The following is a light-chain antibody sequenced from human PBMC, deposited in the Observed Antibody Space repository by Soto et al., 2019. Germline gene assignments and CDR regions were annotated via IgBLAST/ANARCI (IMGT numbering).Light chain of an antibody. CDR3: QNKKEGPRFP. CDR1: QSVSSN. J-gene: IGKJ5*01. Sequence: EIVMTQSPATLSVSPGERATLSCRASQSVSSNLAWYQQKPGQAPRLLIFGASTRATGIPARFSASGSGTVFHLTISSQHSEDFEVYYCQNKKEGPRFPFGQATRRDI. CDR2: GAS. V-gene: IGKV3-15*01.